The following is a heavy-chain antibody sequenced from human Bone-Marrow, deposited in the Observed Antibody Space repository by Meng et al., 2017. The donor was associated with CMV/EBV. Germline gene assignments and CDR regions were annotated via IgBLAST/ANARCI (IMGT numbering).Heavy chain of an antibody. D-gene: IGHD2-2*01. CDR2: IWYDGSNK. CDR1: GFTFSSYG. Sequence: GESLKISCAASGFTFSSYGMYWVRQAPGKGLEWVAFIWYDGSNKYHADSVKGRFTISRDNSKNTLYLQMNSLRAEDTAVYYCARAPEYQLPKGYYYYGMDVWGQGTTVTVSS. CDR3: ARAPEYQLPKGYYYYGMDV. V-gene: IGHV3-33*07. J-gene: IGHJ6*02.